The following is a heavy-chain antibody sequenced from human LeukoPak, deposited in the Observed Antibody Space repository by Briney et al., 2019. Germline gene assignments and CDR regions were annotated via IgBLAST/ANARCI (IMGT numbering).Heavy chain of an antibody. CDR3: ARVTGSIDY. D-gene: IGHD1-26*01. CDR2: MNPKSGNT. J-gene: IGHJ4*02. V-gene: IGHV1-8*01. CDR1: GYTFTSYD. Sequence: GASVKVSCKASGYTFTSYDINWVRQAPGQGLEWMGWMNPKSGNTGYAQKFQGRVTMTRDTSIRTAYMELSSLRSEDTAVYYCARVTGSIDYWGQGTLVTVSS.